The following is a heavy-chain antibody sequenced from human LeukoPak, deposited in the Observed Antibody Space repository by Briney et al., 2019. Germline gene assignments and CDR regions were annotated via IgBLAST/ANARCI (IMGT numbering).Heavy chain of an antibody. V-gene: IGHV3-15*01. J-gene: IGHJ4*02. CDR1: GFTFSDAY. D-gene: IGHD3-22*01. Sequence: PGGSLRLSCAASGFTFSDAYMSWVRQAPGKGLEWLGRIKRVTDVGTTDYAAPVKGRFTISRDDSKNTLYLQMNSLKIEDTAVYYCTTGNYDSSGYYRSLEYWGQGTLVTVSS. CDR3: TTGNYDSSGYYRSLEY. CDR2: IKRVTDVGTT.